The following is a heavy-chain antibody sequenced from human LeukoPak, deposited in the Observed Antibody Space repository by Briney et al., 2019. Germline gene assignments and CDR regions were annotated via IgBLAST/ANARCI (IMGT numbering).Heavy chain of an antibody. CDR2: IYSGGST. V-gene: IGHV3-66*01. CDR3: ARFPPIAAAGYVNWFDP. Sequence: GGSLRLSCAASGFTVSSNYMSWVRQAPGKGLEGVSVIYSGGSTYYADSVKGRFTISRDNSKNTLYLQMNSLRAEDTAVYYCARFPPIAAAGYVNWFDPWGQGTLVTVSS. CDR1: GFTVSSNY. J-gene: IGHJ5*02. D-gene: IGHD6-13*01.